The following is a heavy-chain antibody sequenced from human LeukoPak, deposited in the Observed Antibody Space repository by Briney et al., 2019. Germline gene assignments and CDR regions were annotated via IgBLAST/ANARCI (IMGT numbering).Heavy chain of an antibody. V-gene: IGHV3-23*01. CDR2: ISGSGGST. D-gene: IGHD6-19*01. CDR3: AKDLSSAVAVFYYYGMDV. J-gene: IGHJ6*02. Sequence: GGSLRLSCAASGFTFSSYAMSWVRQAPGKGLEWVSAISGSGGSTYYADSVKGRFTISRDNSKNTLYLQMNSLRAEDTAVYYCAKDLSSAVAVFYYYGMDVRGQGTTVTVSS. CDR1: GFTFSSYA.